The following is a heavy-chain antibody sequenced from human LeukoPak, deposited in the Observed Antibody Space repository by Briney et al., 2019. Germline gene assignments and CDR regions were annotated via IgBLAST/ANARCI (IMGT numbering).Heavy chain of an antibody. CDR1: GGSFTDYY. V-gene: IGHV4-34*01. CDR3: ARQEDCGGDCYSVWFDP. CDR2: INHRGGT. J-gene: IGHJ5*02. Sequence: SETLSLTCAVYGGSFTDYYLTWVRQPPEKGLEWIGEINHRGGTNYTPSLQSRVTISLDTSKSQFSLKLSSVTAADTAVYYCARQEDCGGDCYSVWFDPWGQGTLVTVSS. D-gene: IGHD2-21*02.